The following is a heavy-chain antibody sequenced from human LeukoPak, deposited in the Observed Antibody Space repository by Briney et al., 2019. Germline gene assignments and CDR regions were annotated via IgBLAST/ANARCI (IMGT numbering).Heavy chain of an antibody. D-gene: IGHD4-17*01. CDR1: GGTFSSYA. CDR2: IIPIFGTA. V-gene: IGHV1-69*13. CDR3: ARSAPRHDYGDYGYDY. J-gene: IGHJ4*02. Sequence: ASVKVSCKASGGTFSSYAISWVRQAPGQGLEWMGGIIPIFGTANYAQKFQGRVTITADESTSTAYMELSSLRSEDTAVYYCARSAPRHDYGDYGYDYWGQGTLVTVSS.